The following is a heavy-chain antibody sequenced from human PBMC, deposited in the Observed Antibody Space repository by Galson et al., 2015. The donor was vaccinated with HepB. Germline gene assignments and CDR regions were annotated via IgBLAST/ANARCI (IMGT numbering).Heavy chain of an antibody. D-gene: IGHD1-26*01. Sequence: SLRLSCAASGFTFSSYGMHWVRQAPGKGLEWVSTITSDSSTYYADSVKGRFTISRDNAKNSLYLQMNSLRAEDTAVYYCARLTVDWWEDYWGQGTLVTVSS. CDR3: ARLTVDWWEDY. J-gene: IGHJ4*02. CDR1: GFTFSSYG. V-gene: IGHV3-21*01. CDR2: ITSDSST.